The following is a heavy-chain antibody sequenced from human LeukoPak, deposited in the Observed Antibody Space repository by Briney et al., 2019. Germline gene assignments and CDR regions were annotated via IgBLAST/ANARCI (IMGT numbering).Heavy chain of an antibody. CDR3: TSMGRAYSGSRGWFDP. Sequence: SETLSLTCTVSGGSISSYYWSWIRQPAGKGLEWIGRIYTSGGTNYNPSLKSRVTMSVDTSKNQFSLKLSSVTAADTAVYYCTSMGRAYSGSRGWFDPWGQGTLVTVSS. D-gene: IGHD1-26*01. V-gene: IGHV4-4*07. J-gene: IGHJ5*02. CDR1: GGSISSYY. CDR2: IYTSGGT.